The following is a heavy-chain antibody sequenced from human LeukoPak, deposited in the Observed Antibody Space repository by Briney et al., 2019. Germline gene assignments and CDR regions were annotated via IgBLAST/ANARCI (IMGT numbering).Heavy chain of an antibody. J-gene: IGHJ3*02. V-gene: IGHV3-74*01. CDR3: AKEPHSDYSDHTDSFDI. CDR2: SNGDGTST. CDR1: GFTFSSYW. D-gene: IGHD4-17*01. Sequence: PGGSLRLSCAASGFTFSSYWMHWVRQAPGKGLVWVSRSNGDGTSTDYADSVKGRFSISRDNAKNTLYLQMNSLRSEDTAVYYCAKEPHSDYSDHTDSFDIWGQGTMVTVSS.